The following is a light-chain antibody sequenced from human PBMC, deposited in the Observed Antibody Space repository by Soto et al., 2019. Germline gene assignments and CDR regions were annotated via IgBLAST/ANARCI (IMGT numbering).Light chain of an antibody. CDR3: QQWET. V-gene: IGKV3-15*01. J-gene: IGKJ1*01. CDR2: GAS. Sequence: EIVMTQSPATLSVSPGERATLSCRASQSVSSNLAWYQQKPGQAPRLLIYGASTRATGIPARFSGSGSGTELTLTISSLQSEDFAVYYCQQWETFGQGTKVEIK. CDR1: QSVSSN.